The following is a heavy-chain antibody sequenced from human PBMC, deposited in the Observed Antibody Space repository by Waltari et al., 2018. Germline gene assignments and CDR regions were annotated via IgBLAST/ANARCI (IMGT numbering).Heavy chain of an antibody. CDR1: GGSLSSYS. CDR3: ARRMGYRSSWYGWTFDS. J-gene: IGHJ5*01. D-gene: IGHD6-13*01. V-gene: IGHV4-59*01. Sequence: QVQLQESGQGLVKPSETLSLTCTVSGGSLSSYSWTWIRESPGKGLEWIGYVDYMGSTNYNPYLKSRVTISVNTSKNQFSLMVNSVTAADTAIYYCARRMGYRSSWYGWTFDSWGQGTLVTVSS. CDR2: VDYMGST.